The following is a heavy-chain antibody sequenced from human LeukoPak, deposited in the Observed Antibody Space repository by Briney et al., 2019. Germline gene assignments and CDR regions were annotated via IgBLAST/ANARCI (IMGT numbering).Heavy chain of an antibody. CDR3: ARDRISMVRGAYYYYYMDV. D-gene: IGHD3-10*01. J-gene: IGHJ6*03. Sequence: ASVKVSCKASGYTFTSYYMHWVRQAPGQGLEWMGIINPSGGSTSYAQKFQGRVTMTRDTSTSTVYMELSSLRSEDTAVYYCARDRISMVRGAYYYYYMDVWGKGTTVTISS. CDR2: INPSGGST. CDR1: GYTFTSYY. V-gene: IGHV1-46*01.